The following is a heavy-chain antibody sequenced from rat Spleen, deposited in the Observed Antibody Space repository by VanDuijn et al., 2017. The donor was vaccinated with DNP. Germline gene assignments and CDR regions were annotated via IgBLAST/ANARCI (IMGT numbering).Heavy chain of an antibody. Sequence: QVQLRESGPGLVQPSQTLSLTCTVSGFSLTSYGVSWVRQSSGKGLEWMGVIWTGGSTEYNSALKSRLSISRDTSKSQVFLQMNSLQPEDTATYYCASTLVNYGTYGYYAMDAWGQGTSVTVSS. D-gene: IGHD1-3*01. CDR2: IWTGGST. CDR3: ASTLVNYGTYGYYAMDA. V-gene: IGHV2-43*01. J-gene: IGHJ4*01. CDR1: GFSLTSYG.